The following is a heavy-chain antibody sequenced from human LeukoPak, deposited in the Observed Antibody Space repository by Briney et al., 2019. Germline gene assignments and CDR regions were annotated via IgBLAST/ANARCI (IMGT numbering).Heavy chain of an antibody. V-gene: IGHV3-15*01. CDR2: IKSKTDGGTT. CDR1: GFTFSNAW. CDR3: TTGFLEWLSLKQYYFDY. J-gene: IGHJ4*02. D-gene: IGHD3-3*01. Sequence: GGSLRLSCAASGFTFSNAWMSWVRQAPGKGLEWVGRIKSKTDGGTTDYAAPVKGRFTISRDDSKNTLYLQMNSLKTEDTAVYYCTTGFLEWLSLKQYYFDYWGQGNLVTVSS.